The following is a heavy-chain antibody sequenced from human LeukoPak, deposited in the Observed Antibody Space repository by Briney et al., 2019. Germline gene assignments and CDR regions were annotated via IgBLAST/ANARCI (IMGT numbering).Heavy chain of an antibody. Sequence: GGSLRLSCAASGFTVSSNYMSWVRQAPGKGLECVSVIHSGGNTYYADPVKGRFTISRDNSKNTLYLQMNSLRAEDAAVYYCARAEGGQWYIDSWGQGTLVTVSS. CDR3: ARAEGGQWYIDS. J-gene: IGHJ4*02. D-gene: IGHD6-19*01. CDR1: GFTVSSNY. V-gene: IGHV3-66*01. CDR2: IHSGGNT.